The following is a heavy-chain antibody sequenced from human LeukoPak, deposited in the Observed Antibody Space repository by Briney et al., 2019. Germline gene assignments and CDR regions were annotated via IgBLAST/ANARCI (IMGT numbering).Heavy chain of an antibody. CDR2: IRYEGSNK. Sequence: GGSLRLSCAASGSTFSSYGMHWVRQAPGKGLEWVAFIRYEGSNKYYADSVKGRFTISRDDSKNTLYLQMNRLRAEDTAVYYCARDSGSSSWYAEGNYYYMDVWGRGTTVTVSS. J-gene: IGHJ6*03. D-gene: IGHD6-13*01. CDR1: GSTFSSYG. V-gene: IGHV3-30*02. CDR3: ARDSGSSSWYAEGNYYYMDV.